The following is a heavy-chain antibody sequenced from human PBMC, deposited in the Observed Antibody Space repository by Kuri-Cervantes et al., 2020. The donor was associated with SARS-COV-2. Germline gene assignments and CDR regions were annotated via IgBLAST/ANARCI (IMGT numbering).Heavy chain of an antibody. CDR3: ARVEVGAHVGAFDI. CDR1: GFTFDDYG. D-gene: IGHD1-26*01. CDR2: VNWNGGST. Sequence: LSLTCAASGFTFDDYGMSWVRQAPGKGLEWVSGVNWNGGSTGYADSVKGRFTISRDNAKNSLYLQMNSLRAEDTALHYCARVEVGAHVGAFDIWGQGTMVTVSS. J-gene: IGHJ3*02. V-gene: IGHV3-20*04.